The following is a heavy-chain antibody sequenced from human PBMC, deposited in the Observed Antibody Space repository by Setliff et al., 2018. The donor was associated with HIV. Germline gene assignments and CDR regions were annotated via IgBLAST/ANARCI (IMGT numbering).Heavy chain of an antibody. D-gene: IGHD6-6*01. V-gene: IGHV4-39*07. J-gene: IGHJ4*02. CDR2: INHSGKT. Sequence: SETLSLTCTVSGGSISSGGYYWSWIRQPPGKGLEWIGEINHSGKTDYNPSLKNRVTISVDTSKNQFSLKVNSVTAADTAVYYCAREFSSSSFDQWGQGTLVTVSS. CDR1: GGSISSGGYY. CDR3: AREFSSSSFDQ.